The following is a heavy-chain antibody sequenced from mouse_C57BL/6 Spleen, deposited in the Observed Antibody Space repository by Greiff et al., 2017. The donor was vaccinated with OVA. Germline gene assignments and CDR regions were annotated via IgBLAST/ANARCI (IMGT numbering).Heavy chain of an antibody. CDR1: GFTFSDYY. V-gene: IGHV5-16*01. J-gene: IGHJ1*03. CDR2: INYDGSST. Sequence: EVMLVESEGGLVQPGSSMKLSCTASGFTFSDYYMAWVRQVPEKGLEWVANINYDGSSTYYLDSLKSRFIISRDNAKNILYLQMSSLKSEDTATYYCARDPGVYWYFDVWGTGTTVTVSS. CDR3: ARDPGVYWYFDV. D-gene: IGHD4-1*01.